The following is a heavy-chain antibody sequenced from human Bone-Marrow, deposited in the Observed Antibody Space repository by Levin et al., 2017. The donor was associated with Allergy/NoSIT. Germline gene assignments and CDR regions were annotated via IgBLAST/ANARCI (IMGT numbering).Heavy chain of an antibody. D-gene: IGHD3-22*01. CDR3: ARLGYTDYDYYFDY. CDR2: IYYTGAT. V-gene: IGHV4-59*01. Sequence: SQTLSLTCTVSGGSIRGYYWSWVRQTPWKGLEWIGNIYYTGATTYSTSLRSRLSISLDTSKNQFSLELNSVTAADTAVYYCARLGYTDYDYYFDYWGQGTLVTVSS. J-gene: IGHJ4*02. CDR1: GGSIRGYY.